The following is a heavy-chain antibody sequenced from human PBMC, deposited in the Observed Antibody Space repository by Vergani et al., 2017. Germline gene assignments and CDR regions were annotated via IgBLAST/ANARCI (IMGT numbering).Heavy chain of an antibody. D-gene: IGHD5-12*01. CDR1: GYTFTSYY. V-gene: IGHV1-46*01. CDR2: INPSGGST. Sequence: QVQLVQSGAEVKKPGASVKVSCKASGYTFTSYYMHWVRQAPGQGLEWMGIINPSGGSTSYAQKFQGRVTMTRDTSTSTVYMELSSLRSEGTAVYYCARGHRIVATLTPVYYFDYWGQGTLVTVSS. CDR3: ARGHRIVATLTPVYYFDY. J-gene: IGHJ4*02.